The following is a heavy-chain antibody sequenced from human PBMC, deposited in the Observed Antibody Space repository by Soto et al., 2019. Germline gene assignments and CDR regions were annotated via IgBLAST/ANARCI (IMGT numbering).Heavy chain of an antibody. Sequence: EVQLLASGGGLVQPGGSLRLSCAASGFAFSAYAMSWVRQAPGKGLECISLISGTGVPTLYAESVKGRFSVSRDNSKDTLFLEMNNLRDDDTAIYYCAKSFCSSSSCFFLWVDPWGPGTLVTVSS. CDR2: ISGTGVPT. J-gene: IGHJ5*02. V-gene: IGHV3-23*01. CDR3: AKSFCSSSSCFFLWVDP. D-gene: IGHD2-2*01. CDR1: GFAFSAYA.